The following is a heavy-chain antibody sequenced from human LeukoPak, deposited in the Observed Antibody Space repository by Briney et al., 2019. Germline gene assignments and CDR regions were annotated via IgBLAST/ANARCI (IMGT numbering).Heavy chain of an antibody. V-gene: IGHV1-69*08. CDR3: ARTMVRGVMSMYYFDY. CDR2: IIPILGTA. J-gene: IGHJ4*02. D-gene: IGHD3-10*01. CDR1: GGTFSSYT. Sequence: SVKVSCKASGGTFSSYTISWVRQAPGQGLEWMGRIIPILGTANYAQKFQGRVTITADKSTSTAYMELSSLRSEDTAVYYCARTMVRGVMSMYYFDYWGQGTLVTVSS.